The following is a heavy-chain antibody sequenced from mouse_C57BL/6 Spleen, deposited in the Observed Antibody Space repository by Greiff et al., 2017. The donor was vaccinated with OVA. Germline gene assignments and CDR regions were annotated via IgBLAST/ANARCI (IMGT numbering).Heavy chain of an antibody. Sequence: VQLQQSGPGLVQPSQSLSITCTVSGFSLTSYGVHWVRQSPGKGLEGRGVIWSGGSTDYNAAFISRLSISKDNSKSQVFFKMNSLQADDTAIYYCARNDGNHRFAYWGQGTLVTVSA. D-gene: IGHD1-1*01. CDR3: ARNDGNHRFAY. V-gene: IGHV2-2*01. J-gene: IGHJ3*01. CDR2: IWSGGST. CDR1: GFSLTSYG.